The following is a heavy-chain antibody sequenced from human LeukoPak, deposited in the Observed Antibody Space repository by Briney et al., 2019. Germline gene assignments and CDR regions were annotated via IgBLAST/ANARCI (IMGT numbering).Heavy chain of an antibody. D-gene: IGHD3-9*01. CDR1: GLTFSSYD. CDR3: ARGFDRGDAFDI. V-gene: IGHV3-13*01. CDR2: IGTAGDT. Sequence: GGSLRLSCAASGLTFSSYDMHWVRQATGKGLEWVSAIGTAGDTYYPGSVKGRFTISRENAKNSLYLQMNSLRAGDAAVYYCARGFDRGDAFDIWGQGTMVTVSS. J-gene: IGHJ3*02.